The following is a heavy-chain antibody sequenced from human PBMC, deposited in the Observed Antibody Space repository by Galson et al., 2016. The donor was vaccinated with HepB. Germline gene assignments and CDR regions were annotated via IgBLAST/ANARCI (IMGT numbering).Heavy chain of an antibody. CDR2: ISYDGDTK. J-gene: IGHJ6*02. Sequence: SLRLSCAASGFTFSTYGMHWVRQAPGKGLEWVAVISYDGDTKYHADSVKGRFTISRDNSKNTLYLQMNSLRAEDTAVYYCARDQRLVVGATEGEYSYYYGMDVWGQGTTVTVSS. CDR1: GFTFSTYG. D-gene: IGHD1-26*01. CDR3: ARDQRLVVGATEGEYSYYYGMDV. V-gene: IGHV3-30*03.